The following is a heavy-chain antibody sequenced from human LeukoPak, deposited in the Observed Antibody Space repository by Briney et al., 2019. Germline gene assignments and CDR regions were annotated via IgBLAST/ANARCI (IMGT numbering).Heavy chain of an antibody. CDR1: GFIFSDYT. D-gene: IGHD2-2*01. Sequence: GGSLRLSCEASGFIFSDYTMHWVRQAPGKGLEWVSAISGSGGSTYYADSVKGRFTISRDNSKNTLYLQMNSLRAEDTAVYYCAKAGHCSSTSCYFAAFRYWGQGTLVTVSS. J-gene: IGHJ4*02. CDR3: AKAGHCSSTSCYFAAFRY. CDR2: ISGSGGST. V-gene: IGHV3-23*01.